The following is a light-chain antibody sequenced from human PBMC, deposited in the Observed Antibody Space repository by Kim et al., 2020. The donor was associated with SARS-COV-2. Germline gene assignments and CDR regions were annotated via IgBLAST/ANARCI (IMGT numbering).Light chain of an antibody. J-gene: IGLJ3*02. Sequence: SITSSCTGTSSDVGGYHLVSWYQQHPGKVPKLMIYEVSERPSGVSNRFSGSKSGNTASLTISGLQTEDEADYFCCSYGGTSAFRVFGGGTQLTVL. CDR1: SSDVGGYHL. CDR3: CSYGGTSAFRV. CDR2: EVS. V-gene: IGLV2-23*02.